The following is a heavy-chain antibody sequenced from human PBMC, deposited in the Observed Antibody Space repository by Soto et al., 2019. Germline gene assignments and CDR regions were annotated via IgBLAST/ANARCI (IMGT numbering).Heavy chain of an antibody. D-gene: IGHD4-17*01. Sequence: QVQLVQSGAEVKKPGSSVKVSCKASGGTFSSYTISWVRQAPGQGLEWMGRIIPILGIANYAQKFQGRVTITADKSTSTAYMELSSLRSEDTAVYYCAARWRVTTIWFDPWGQGTLVTVSS. CDR2: IIPILGIA. CDR1: GGTFSSYT. V-gene: IGHV1-69*02. J-gene: IGHJ5*02. CDR3: AARWRVTTIWFDP.